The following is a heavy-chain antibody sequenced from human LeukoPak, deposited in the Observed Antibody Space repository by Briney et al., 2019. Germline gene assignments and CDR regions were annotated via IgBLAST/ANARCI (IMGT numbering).Heavy chain of an antibody. V-gene: IGHV3-30*18. J-gene: IGHJ4*02. CDR1: GFTFSSYG. CDR2: ISYDGSNK. CDR3: AKEGSSDFWSGYFDQYYFDY. Sequence: GGSLRLSCAASGFTFSSYGMHWVRQAPGKGLEWVAVISYDGSNKYYADSVKGRFTISRDNSKNTLYLQMNSLSAEDTVVYYCAKEGSSDFWSGYFDQYYFDYWGQGTLVTVSS. D-gene: IGHD3-3*01.